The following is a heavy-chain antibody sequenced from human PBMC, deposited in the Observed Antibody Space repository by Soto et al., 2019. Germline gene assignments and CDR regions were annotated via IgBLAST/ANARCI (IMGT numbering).Heavy chain of an antibody. V-gene: IGHV4-59*01. J-gene: IGHJ6*02. CDR1: GGSISSYY. CDR3: ARGRPMGSSWYTYGMDV. D-gene: IGHD6-13*01. CDR2: IYYSGST. Sequence: SETLSLTCTVSGGSISSYYWIWIRQPPGKGLEWIGYIYYSGSTNYNPSLKSRVTISVDTSKNQFSLKLSSVTAADTAVYYCARGRPMGSSWYTYGMDVWGQGTTVTVSS.